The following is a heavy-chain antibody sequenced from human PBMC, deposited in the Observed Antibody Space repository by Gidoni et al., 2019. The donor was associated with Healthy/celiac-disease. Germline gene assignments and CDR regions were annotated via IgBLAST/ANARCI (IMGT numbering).Heavy chain of an antibody. CDR2: ISSSSSYI. CDR1: GFPFSSYS. J-gene: IGHJ4*02. Sequence: EVQLVESGGGLVKPGGSLRLSWAASGFPFSSYSMNWVRQAPGKGLEWVSSISSSSSYIYYADSVKGRFTISRDNAKNSLYLQMNSLRAEDTAVYYCAREEGYSYGYDYWGQGTLVTVSS. D-gene: IGHD5-18*01. V-gene: IGHV3-21*01. CDR3: AREEGYSYGYDY.